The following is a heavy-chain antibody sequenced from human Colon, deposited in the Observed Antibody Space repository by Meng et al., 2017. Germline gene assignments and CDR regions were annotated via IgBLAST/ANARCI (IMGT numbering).Heavy chain of an antibody. D-gene: IGHD3-3*01. Sequence: EVQLVESGGGLVKPGGSLRLSCAASGFGFSDYVMSWVCQSPGKGLEWVSSVSSDAKIYYADSLKGRFTISRDNAQNSLFLEMTSLRAEDTAVYYCSRISIFGVVFFDLWGQGTLVTVSS. CDR3: SRISIFGVVFFDL. CDR1: GFGFSDYV. V-gene: IGHV3-69-1*01. J-gene: IGHJ4*02. CDR2: VSSDAKI.